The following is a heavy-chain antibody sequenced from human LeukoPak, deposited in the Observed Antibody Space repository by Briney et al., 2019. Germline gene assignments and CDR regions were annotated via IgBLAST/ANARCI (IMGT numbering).Heavy chain of an antibody. Sequence: PGGSLRLSCAASGLTFSSYEMNWVRQAPGKGLEWISYISGSGSTIYYADSVKGRFTISRDNAKNSLYLQMNSLRAEDTAVYYCARDTSGWYKRFDYWGQGTLVTVSS. CDR3: ARDTSGWYKRFDY. J-gene: IGHJ4*02. CDR1: GLTFSSYE. CDR2: ISGSGSTI. D-gene: IGHD6-19*01. V-gene: IGHV3-48*03.